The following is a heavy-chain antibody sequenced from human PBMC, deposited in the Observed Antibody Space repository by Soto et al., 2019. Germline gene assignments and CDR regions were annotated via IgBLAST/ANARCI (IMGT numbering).Heavy chain of an antibody. V-gene: IGHV4-34*01. CDR3: ARVVWLPNYYYYGMDV. CDR1: GGTFSGYD. J-gene: IGHJ6*02. D-gene: IGHD3-22*01. CDR2: INHSGST. Sequence: SVILSLTYAVDGGTFSGYDWSWISQTQGKGLEWIGEINHSGSTNYNPSLKSRVTISVDTSKNQFSLKLSSVTAADTAVYYCARVVWLPNYYYYGMDVWGQGTTVTVSS.